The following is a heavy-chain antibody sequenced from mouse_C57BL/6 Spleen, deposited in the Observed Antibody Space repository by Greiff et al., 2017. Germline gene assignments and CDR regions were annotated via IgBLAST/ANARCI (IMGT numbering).Heavy chain of an antibody. V-gene: IGHV1-55*01. CDR3: ARYGTGAWFAY. CDR2: IYPGSGST. CDR1: GYTFTSYW. D-gene: IGHD4-1*01. J-gene: IGHJ3*01. Sequence: QVQLKQPGAELVKPGASVKMSCKASGYTFTSYWITWVKQRPGQGLEWIGEIYPGSGSTNYNEKFKSKATLTVDTSSSTAYMQLSSLTSGDAAVYYCARYGTGAWFAYWGQGTLVTVSA.